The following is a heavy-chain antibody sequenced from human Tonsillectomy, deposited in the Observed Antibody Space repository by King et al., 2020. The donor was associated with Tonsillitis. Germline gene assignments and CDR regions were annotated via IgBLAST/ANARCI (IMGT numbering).Heavy chain of an antibody. CDR2: IYYSGST. Sequence: VQLQESGPGLVKPSETLSLTCTVSGGSISSYYWSWIRPPPGKGLEWIGYIYYSGSTNYNPSLKSRVTISVDTSKNQFSLKLSSVTAADTAVYYCAGALGGGDYGYAFEIWGQGTMVTVSS. J-gene: IGHJ3*02. CDR3: AGALGGGDYGYAFEI. D-gene: IGHD4-17*01. V-gene: IGHV4-59*01. CDR1: GGSISSYY.